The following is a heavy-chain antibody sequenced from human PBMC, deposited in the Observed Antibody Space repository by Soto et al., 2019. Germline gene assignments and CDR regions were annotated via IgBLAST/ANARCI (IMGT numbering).Heavy chain of an antibody. D-gene: IGHD6-13*01. CDR3: AREYSSSWYAWFDP. CDR2: ISGYSGHT. Sequence: GASVKVSCKGSGYTFTTYGISGVRQAPGQGLEWMGWISGYSGHTNYAQKFQGRVTMTTDTSTSTAYMELRSLRSDDTAVYYCAREYSSSWYAWFDPWRQGTLVTVSS. CDR1: GYTFTTYG. V-gene: IGHV1-18*04. J-gene: IGHJ5*02.